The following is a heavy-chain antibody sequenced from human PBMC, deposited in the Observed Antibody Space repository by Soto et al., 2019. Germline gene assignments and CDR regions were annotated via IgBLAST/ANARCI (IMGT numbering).Heavy chain of an antibody. J-gene: IGHJ5*02. V-gene: IGHV3-7*01. Sequence: GWSLRLSCAASGFTFSNAWMSWVRQAPGKGLEWVANIKQDGSEKYYVDSVKGRFTISRDNAKNSLYLQMNSLRAEDTAVYYCARERGYSYGYRYNWFDPWGQGTLVTVSS. D-gene: IGHD5-18*01. CDR3: ARERGYSYGYRYNWFDP. CDR1: GFTFSNAW. CDR2: IKQDGSEK.